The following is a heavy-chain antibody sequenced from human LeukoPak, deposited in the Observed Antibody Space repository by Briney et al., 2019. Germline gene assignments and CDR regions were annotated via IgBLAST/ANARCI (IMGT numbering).Heavy chain of an antibody. V-gene: IGHV4-38-2*02. Sequence: SETLSLTCTVSGYSITSGYYWGWFRQPPGKGLEWIASIYHTGSTYYNPSLKSRVTISVDTSKNHFSLKLTSVTDADTAMYYCARGEGGSDYWGQGTLITVSS. CDR1: GYSITSGYY. J-gene: IGHJ4*02. CDR3: ARGEGGSDY. CDR2: IYHTGST. D-gene: IGHD1-26*01.